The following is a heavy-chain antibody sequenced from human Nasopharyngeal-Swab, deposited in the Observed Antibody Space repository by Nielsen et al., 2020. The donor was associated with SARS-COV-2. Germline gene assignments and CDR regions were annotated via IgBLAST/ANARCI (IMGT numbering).Heavy chain of an antibody. CDR3: ARGQVVPAAIRYNWFDP. CDR2: IKQDGSEK. V-gene: IGHV3-7*01. D-gene: IGHD2-2*01. J-gene: IGHJ5*02. CDR1: GFTFSSYW. Sequence: GGSLRLSCAASGFTFSSYWMSWVRQAPGKGLEWVANIKQDGSEKYYVDSVKGRFTISRDNAKNSLYLQINSLRAEDTAVYYCARGQVVPAAIRYNWFDPWGQGTLVTVSS.